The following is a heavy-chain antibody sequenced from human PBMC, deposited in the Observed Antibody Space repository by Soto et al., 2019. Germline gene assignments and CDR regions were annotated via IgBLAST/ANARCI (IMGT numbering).Heavy chain of an antibody. Sequence: GASVKVSCKASGGTFSSYAISWVREAPGQGLEWMGGIIPIFGTANYAQKFQGRGTSTADESTSTAYMELSSLRSEDTAVYYCARDRGYCTNGVCYYFDYWGQGTLVTVSS. CDR2: IIPIFGTA. J-gene: IGHJ4*02. CDR1: GGTFSSYA. CDR3: ARDRGYCTNGVCYYFDY. D-gene: IGHD2-8*01. V-gene: IGHV1-69*13.